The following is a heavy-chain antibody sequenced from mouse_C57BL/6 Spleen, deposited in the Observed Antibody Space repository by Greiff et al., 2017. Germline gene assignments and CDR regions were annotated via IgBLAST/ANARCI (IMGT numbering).Heavy chain of an antibody. CDR3: ANGKGDALDY. D-gene: IGHD2-1*01. J-gene: IGHJ4*01. CDR2: IYPGDGDT. CDR1: GYAFSSSW. Sequence: QVQLQQSGPELVKPGASVKISCKASGYAFSSSWMNWVKQRPGKGLEWIGRIYPGDGDTNYNGKFKGKATLTADKSSSTAYMQLSSLTSEDSAVYFCANGKGDALDYWGQGTSVTVSS. V-gene: IGHV1-82*01.